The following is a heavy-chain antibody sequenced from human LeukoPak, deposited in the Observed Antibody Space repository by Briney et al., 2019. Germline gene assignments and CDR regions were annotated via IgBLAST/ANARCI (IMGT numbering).Heavy chain of an antibody. V-gene: IGHV3-23*01. CDR2: ISGSGGST. D-gene: IGHD2-2*01. CDR3: AKDNRRYCSSTSCLTTIDY. CDR1: GFTFSSYA. Sequence: GGSLRLSCAASGFTFSSYAMSWVRQAPGKGLEWVSAISGSGGSTYYADSVKGRFTISRDNSKNTLYLQMNSLRAEDTAVYYCAKDNRRYCSSTSCLTTIDYWGQGALVTVSS. J-gene: IGHJ4*02.